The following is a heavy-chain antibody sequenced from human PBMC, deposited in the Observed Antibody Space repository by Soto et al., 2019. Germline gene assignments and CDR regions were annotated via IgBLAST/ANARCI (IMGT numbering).Heavy chain of an antibody. J-gene: IGHJ4*02. CDR2: IYHSGST. CDR1: GGSISSSNW. V-gene: IGHV4-4*02. D-gene: IGHD3-22*01. CDR3: ARLHHDSSGYRFDY. Sequence: QVQLQESGPGLVKPSGTLSLTCAVSGGSISSSNWWSWVRQPPGKGLEWIGEIYHSGSTNYNPSLQSRVTISVDKSKSQASLKLSSVTAADTAVYYCARLHHDSSGYRFDYWGQGTLVTVSS.